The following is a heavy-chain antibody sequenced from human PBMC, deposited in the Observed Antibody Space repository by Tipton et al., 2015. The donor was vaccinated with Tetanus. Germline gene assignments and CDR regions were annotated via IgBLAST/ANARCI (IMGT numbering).Heavy chain of an antibody. J-gene: IGHJ4*02. CDR2: IYYSGST. CDR1: GGSISSYY. Sequence: TLSLTCTVSGGSISSYYWSWIRQPPGKGLEWIGYIYYSGSTNYTPSLKSRVTISVDTSKNQFSLNLSSVTAMDTAVYYRARITMVRGVPTSHFDYWGQGTLVPVSS. CDR3: ARITMVRGVPTSHFDY. D-gene: IGHD3-10*01. V-gene: IGHV4-59*01.